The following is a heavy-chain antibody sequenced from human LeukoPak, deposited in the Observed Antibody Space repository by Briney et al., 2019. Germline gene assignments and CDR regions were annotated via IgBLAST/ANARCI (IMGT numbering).Heavy chain of an antibody. Sequence: ASVKVSCKASGYTFTSYGISWVRQAPGQGLEWMGWISAYNVNTNNPQKLQGRVTMTTDTSTSTAYMELRSLRPDDTAVYYCARDRDGYNGGDYWGQGTLVTVSS. CDR3: ARDRDGYNGGDY. CDR2: ISAYNVNT. V-gene: IGHV1-18*01. CDR1: GYTFTSYG. J-gene: IGHJ4*02. D-gene: IGHD5-24*01.